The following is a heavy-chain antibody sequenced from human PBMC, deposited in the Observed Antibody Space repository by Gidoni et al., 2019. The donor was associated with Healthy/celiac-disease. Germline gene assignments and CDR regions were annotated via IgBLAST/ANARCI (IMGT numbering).Heavy chain of an antibody. CDR3: ARSIAAAGNGGWFDP. D-gene: IGHD6-13*01. J-gene: IGHJ5*02. V-gene: IGHV1-46*01. Sequence: QVQLVQSGAEVKKPGASVTVSCKASGYPFTSYYMHWVRQAPGQGLEWMGIINPSGGSTSYAQKFQGRVTMTRDTSTSTVYMELSSMRSEDTAVYYCARSIAAAGNGGWFDPWGQGTLVTVSS. CDR2: INPSGGST. CDR1: GYPFTSYY.